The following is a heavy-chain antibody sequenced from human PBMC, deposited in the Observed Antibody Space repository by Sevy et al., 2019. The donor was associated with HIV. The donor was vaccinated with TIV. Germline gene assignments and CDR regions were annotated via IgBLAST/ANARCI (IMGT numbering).Heavy chain of an antibody. CDR2: ISDSGSST. CDR1: GITFSSYA. V-gene: IGHV3-23*01. J-gene: IGHJ4*02. CDR3: AIAGGYTNYPLWVPLYYFDY. Sequence: GGSLRLSCAASGITFSSYAMNWVRQAPGKGLEWVSGISDSGSSTYYADSVKGRFTISRDNSKNTLYLQVNSLRAEDTAVYDCAIAGGYTNYPLWVPLYYFDYWGQGTLVTVSS. D-gene: IGHD4-4*01.